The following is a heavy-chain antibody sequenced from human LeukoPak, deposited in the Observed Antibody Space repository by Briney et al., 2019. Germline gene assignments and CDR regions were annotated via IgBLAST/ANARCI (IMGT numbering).Heavy chain of an antibody. V-gene: IGHV1-2*02. CDR3: ARGGGLPVYYYYYMDV. J-gene: IGHJ6*03. Sequence: GASVKVSCKASGYTFTGYYMHWVRQAPGQGLEWMGWINPNSGGTNYAQKFRGRVTMTRDTSISTAYMELSSLRSEDTAVYYCARGGGLPVYYYYYMDVWGKGTTVTVSS. CDR1: GYTFTGYY. D-gene: IGHD4-23*01. CDR2: INPNSGGT.